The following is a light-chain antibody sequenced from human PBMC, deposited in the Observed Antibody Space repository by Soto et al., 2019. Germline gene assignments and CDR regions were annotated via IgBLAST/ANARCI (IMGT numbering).Light chain of an antibody. CDR2: AAS. V-gene: IGKV3-20*01. CDR1: QSVSSNY. CDR3: QQYGSSPPNT. Sequence: EIVLTQSPGTLSLSPGERATLSCRASQSVSSNYLAWYQQKPGQAPRLLFYAASSRATGIPDRFSGSGSGTDFTLTISRLEPEDFAVYYCQQYGSSPPNTFGQGTKLDIK. J-gene: IGKJ2*01.